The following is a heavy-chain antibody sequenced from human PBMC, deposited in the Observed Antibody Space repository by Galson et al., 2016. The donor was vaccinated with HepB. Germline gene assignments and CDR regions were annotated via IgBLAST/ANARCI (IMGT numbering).Heavy chain of an antibody. CDR1: GFSFSNSG. D-gene: IGHD3-16*01. J-gene: IGHJ4*02. CDR3: GKHGGFDY. Sequence: SLRLSCAASGFSFSNSGMSWVRQAPGRGLEWVSGTPKRGHATHYADFVKGRFTISRDNSKNTLYLYMNNLTAGDTAIYYCGKHGGFDYWGQGALVTVSS. V-gene: IGHV3-23*01. CDR2: TPKRGHAT.